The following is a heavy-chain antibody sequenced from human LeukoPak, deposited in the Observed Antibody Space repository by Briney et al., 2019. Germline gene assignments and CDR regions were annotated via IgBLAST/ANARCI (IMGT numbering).Heavy chain of an antibody. D-gene: IGHD3-3*01. CDR1: GFTFSSYW. V-gene: IGHV3-74*01. J-gene: IGHJ4*02. CDR3: AKDRDGSTRYYTNFDY. Sequence: GGSLRLSCAASGFTFSSYWIHWVRLPPGKGLVWVSHINTDGSSTNYEDSVKGRFTISRDNAKNTLYLQMTSLRAEDTAVYYCAKDRDGSTRYYTNFDYWGQGTLVTVSS. CDR2: INTDGSST.